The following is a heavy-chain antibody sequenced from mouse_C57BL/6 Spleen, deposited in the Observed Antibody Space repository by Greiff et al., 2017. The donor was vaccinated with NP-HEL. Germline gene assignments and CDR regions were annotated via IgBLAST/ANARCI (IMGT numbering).Heavy chain of an antibody. J-gene: IGHJ4*01. CDR3: ARRYYEYAMDY. CDR1: GYTFTSYW. V-gene: IGHV1-69*01. D-gene: IGHD2-4*01. Sequence: QVQLQQPGAELVMPGASVKLSCKASGYTFTSYWMHWVKQRPGQGLEWIGEIDPSDSYTNYNQKFKGKSTLTVDKSSSTAYMQLSSLTSEDSAVYYCARRYYEYAMDYWGQGTSVTVSS. CDR2: IDPSDSYT.